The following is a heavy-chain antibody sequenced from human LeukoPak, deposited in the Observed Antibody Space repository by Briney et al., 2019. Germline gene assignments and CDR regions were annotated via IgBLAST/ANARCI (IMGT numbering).Heavy chain of an antibody. CDR3: ARRARSSGWYYYYYMDV. CDR1: GGSISSYY. Sequence: KPSETLSPTCTVSGGSISSYYWSWIRQPPGKGLEWIGYIYYSGSTNYNPSLKSRVTISVDTSKNQFSLKLSSVTAADTAVYYCARRARSSGWYYYYYMDVWGKGTTVTVSS. V-gene: IGHV4-59*08. D-gene: IGHD6-19*01. J-gene: IGHJ6*03. CDR2: IYYSGST.